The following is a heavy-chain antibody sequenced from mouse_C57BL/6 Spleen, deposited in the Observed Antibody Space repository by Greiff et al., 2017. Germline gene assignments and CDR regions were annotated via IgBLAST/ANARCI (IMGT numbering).Heavy chain of an antibody. CDR1: GYTFTSYT. Sequence: VQLKESGAELARPGASVKMSCKASGYTFTSYTMHWVKQRPGQGLEWIGYINPSSGYTKYNQKFKDKATLTADKSSSTAYMQLSSLTSEDSAVYYCARGSYYFDYWGQGTTLTVSS. CDR2: INPSSGYT. V-gene: IGHV1-4*01. J-gene: IGHJ2*01. CDR3: ARGSYYFDY.